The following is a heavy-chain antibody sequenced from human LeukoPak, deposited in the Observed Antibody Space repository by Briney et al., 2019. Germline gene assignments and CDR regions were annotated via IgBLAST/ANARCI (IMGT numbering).Heavy chain of an antibody. CDR2: MYYSGSS. CDR1: GGSISSYD. J-gene: IGHJ4*02. CDR3: ARGRYDGSGRGPYFDY. D-gene: IGHD3-10*01. V-gene: IGHV4-59*01. Sequence: SETLSLTCTVSGGSISSYDWSWLRQPPGKGLEWIGYMYYSGSSNYNPSVKSRVTISVDMSKNQFSLRLSSVTAADTAVYYCARGRYDGSGRGPYFDYWGQGTLVTVSS.